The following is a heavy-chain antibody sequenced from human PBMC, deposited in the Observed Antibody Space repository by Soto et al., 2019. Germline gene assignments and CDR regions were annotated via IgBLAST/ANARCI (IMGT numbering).Heavy chain of an antibody. CDR1: GFTFSGYW. Sequence: GGSLRLSCAASGFTFSGYWMNWVRQAPGKGLEWVANINQDGSEKSYVDSVKGRFTISRDNAKNSLYLQMNSLRAEDTAMYYCARDRRNVVAVLFDYWGQGTLVTVSS. CDR2: INQDGSEK. J-gene: IGHJ4*02. D-gene: IGHD2-15*01. V-gene: IGHV3-7*01. CDR3: ARDRRNVVAVLFDY.